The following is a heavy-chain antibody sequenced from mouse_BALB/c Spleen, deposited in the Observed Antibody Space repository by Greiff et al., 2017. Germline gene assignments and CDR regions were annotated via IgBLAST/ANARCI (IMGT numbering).Heavy chain of an antibody. J-gene: IGHJ4*01. CDR1: GYSITSDYA. D-gene: IGHD1-1*01. Sequence: DVQLQESGPGLVKPSQSLSLTCTVTGYSITSDYAWNWIRQFPGNKLEWMGYISYSGSTSYNPSLKSRISITRDTSKNQFFLQLNSVTTEDTATYYCARDYYYGSSMDYWGQGTSVTVSS. CDR2: ISYSGST. V-gene: IGHV3-2*02. CDR3: ARDYYYGSSMDY.